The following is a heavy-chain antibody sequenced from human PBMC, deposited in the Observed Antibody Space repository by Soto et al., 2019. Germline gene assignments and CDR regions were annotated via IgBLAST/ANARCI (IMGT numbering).Heavy chain of an antibody. J-gene: IGHJ5*02. Sequence: QLQLQESGSGLVKPSQTLSLTCAVSGGSISSGGYSWSWIRQPPGKGLEWIGYIYHSGSTYYNPSLKRRLTRPADRLKNEFSLTLSSVTAADTDVYYGARGPSPWGQGTLVTVSS. CDR1: GGSISSGGYS. CDR3: ARGPSP. V-gene: IGHV4-30-2*01. CDR2: IYHSGST.